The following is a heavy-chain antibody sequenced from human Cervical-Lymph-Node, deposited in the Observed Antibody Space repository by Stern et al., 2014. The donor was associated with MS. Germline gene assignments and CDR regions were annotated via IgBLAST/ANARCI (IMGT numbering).Heavy chain of an antibody. CDR1: GFAFNNYG. Sequence: QVQLVESGGGVVQPGRSLRLSCEASGFAFNNYGMHWVRQAPGKGLEWVAVLWHDGRNEYYAESLRGRFTISRDNSKNTLYLQMNSLRVEDTAVYYCARDLRGGYDTYYYYYGMDVWGQGTTVTVSS. V-gene: IGHV3-33*01. D-gene: IGHD5-12*01. J-gene: IGHJ6*02. CDR2: LWHDGRNE. CDR3: ARDLRGGYDTYYYYYGMDV.